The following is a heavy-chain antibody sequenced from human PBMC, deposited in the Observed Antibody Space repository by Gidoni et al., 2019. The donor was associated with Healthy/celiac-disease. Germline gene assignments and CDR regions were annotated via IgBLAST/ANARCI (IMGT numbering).Heavy chain of an antibody. J-gene: IGHJ6*02. Sequence: EVQLVESGGGLVKPGGSLRLSCAASGFTFSSYSMNWVRQAPGKGLEWGSSISSSSSYICYADSVKGRFTISRDNAKNSLYLQMNSLRAEDTAVYYCARDWGDYDFWSGYWSYYYGMDVWGQGTTVTVSS. V-gene: IGHV3-21*01. D-gene: IGHD3-3*01. CDR3: ARDWGDYDFWSGYWSYYYGMDV. CDR2: ISSSSSYI. CDR1: GFTFSSYS.